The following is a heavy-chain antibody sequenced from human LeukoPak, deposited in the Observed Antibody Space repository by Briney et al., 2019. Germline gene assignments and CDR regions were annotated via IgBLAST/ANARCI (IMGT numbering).Heavy chain of an antibody. V-gene: IGHV1-2*02. CDR2: INPNSGGT. J-gene: IGHJ4*02. CDR3: ARGPLLADSYGFKDLDY. CDR1: GYTFTGYY. Sequence: ASVKVSCKASGYTFTGYYMHWVRQAPGQGLEWMGWINPNSGGTNYAQKFQGRVTMTRDTSISTAYMELSRLRSDDTAVYYCARGPLLADSYGFKDLDYWGQGTLVTVSS. D-gene: IGHD5-18*01.